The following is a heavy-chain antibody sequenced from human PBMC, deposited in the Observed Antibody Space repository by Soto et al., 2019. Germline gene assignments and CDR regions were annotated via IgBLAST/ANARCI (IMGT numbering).Heavy chain of an antibody. CDR1: RFTLGDYA. CDR3: TRTDYYFDSGSYFAFDY. D-gene: IGHD3-10*01. Sequence: EVQLVESGGGLVQPGRSLRLSCTASRFTLGDYAMTWVRQAPGKGLEWVGFIRRKTYGGTTEYAASVKGRFTISRDDFKSIAYLQMNFLKIEDTAVYYCTRTDYYFDSGSYFAFDYWGQGTLVTVSS. V-gene: IGHV3-49*04. CDR2: IRRKTYGGTT. J-gene: IGHJ4*02.